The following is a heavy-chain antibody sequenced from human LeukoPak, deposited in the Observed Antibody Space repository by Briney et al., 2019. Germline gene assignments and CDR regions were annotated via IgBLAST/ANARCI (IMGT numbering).Heavy chain of an antibody. CDR3: AKREYYDSSGYIDF. V-gene: IGHV3-23*01. Sequence: GGSLRLSCAASGFTFSNYAMNWVRQAPGKGLEWVSTISGSGGSTYYADSVKGRFTISRDNSKNTLYLHMNSLRAEDTAVYFCAKREYYDSSGYIDFWGQGTLVTVSS. J-gene: IGHJ4*02. CDR2: ISGSGGST. CDR1: GFTFSNYA. D-gene: IGHD3-22*01.